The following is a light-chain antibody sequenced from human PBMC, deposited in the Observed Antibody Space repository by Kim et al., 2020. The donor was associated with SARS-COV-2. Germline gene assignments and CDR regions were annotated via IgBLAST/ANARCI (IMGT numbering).Light chain of an antibody. V-gene: IGLV1-47*01. CDR3: AAWDDSLSGPV. CDR2: GNN. J-gene: IGLJ3*02. Sequence: GQRVTMSCSGRSSNIGSNFVYWYQQLPGTAPKLLIYGNNPRPSGVPDRFSASKSGTSASLAISGLRSEDEADYYCAAWDDSLSGPVFGGGTQLTVL. CDR1: SSNIGSNF.